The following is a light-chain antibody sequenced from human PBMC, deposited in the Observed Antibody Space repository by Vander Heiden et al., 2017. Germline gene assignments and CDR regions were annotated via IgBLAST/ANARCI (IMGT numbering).Light chain of an antibody. CDR1: QGIGND. CDR3: QQYNTHPIT. CDR2: GAS. J-gene: IGKJ4*01. V-gene: IGKV1-17*01. Sequence: DIQMTPSPSSLSASVGDRITITCRASQGIGNDLAWHQQKRGKAPKRLIYGASTTQTGVPSRFSGSGSGTEFTLTISSLQPEDFAAYYCQQYNTHPITFGGGTNVEIK.